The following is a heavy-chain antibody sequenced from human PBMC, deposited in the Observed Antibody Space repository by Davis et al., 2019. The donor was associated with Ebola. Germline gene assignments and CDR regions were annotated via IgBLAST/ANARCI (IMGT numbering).Heavy chain of an antibody. Sequence: ASVKVSCKASGYTFTSYDINWVRQAPGQGLEWMGWISAYNGNTNYAQKLQGRVTMTTDTSTSTAYMELSRLRSDDTAVYYCARTIVGATKLINWFDPWGQGTLVTVSS. V-gene: IGHV1-18*01. CDR3: ARTIVGATKLINWFDP. J-gene: IGHJ5*02. D-gene: IGHD1-26*01. CDR1: GYTFTSYD. CDR2: ISAYNGNT.